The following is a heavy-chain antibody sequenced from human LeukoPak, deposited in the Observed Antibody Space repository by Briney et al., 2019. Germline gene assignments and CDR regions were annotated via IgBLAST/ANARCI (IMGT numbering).Heavy chain of an antibody. CDR1: GFSFRSYA. D-gene: IGHD3-22*01. Sequence: GGSLRLSCAASGFSFRSYAMHWVRQAPGKGLEWVTVIANDGRDKKYADSVKGRFTISRDNAKNSLYLQMNSLRAEDTAVYYCARGAYYYEDWGQGTLVTVSS. CDR3: ARGAYYYED. CDR2: IANDGRDK. J-gene: IGHJ4*02. V-gene: IGHV3-30*04.